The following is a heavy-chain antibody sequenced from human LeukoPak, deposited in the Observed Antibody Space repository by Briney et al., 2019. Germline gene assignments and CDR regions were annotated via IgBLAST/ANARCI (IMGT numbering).Heavy chain of an antibody. CDR1: GYSFTSYW. CDR2: IYPGDSDT. J-gene: IGHJ5*02. Sequence: PGESLKISCKGSGYSFTSYWIGWVCQMPGKGLEWMGIIYPGDSDTRYSPSFQGQVTISADKSISTAYLQWSSLKASGTAMYYCARHQGVLYYDILTGYRRSNWFDPWGQGTLVTVSS. D-gene: IGHD3-9*01. CDR3: ARHQGVLYYDILTGYRRSNWFDP. V-gene: IGHV5-51*01.